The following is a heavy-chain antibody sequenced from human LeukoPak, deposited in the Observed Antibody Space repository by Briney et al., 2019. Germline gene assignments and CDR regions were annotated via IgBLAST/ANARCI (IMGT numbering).Heavy chain of an antibody. CDR1: GFTFSSYG. D-gene: IGHD3-3*01. J-gene: IGHJ4*02. Sequence: GGSLRLSCAASGFTFSSYGMHWVRQAPGKGPEWVAFIRYDGSNKYYADSVRGRFTISRDNSKNTLYLQMNSLRAEDTAVYYCAKKKDDFGSGYSSLDYWGQGTLVTVP. V-gene: IGHV3-30*02. CDR3: AKKKDDFGSGYSSLDY. CDR2: IRYDGSNK.